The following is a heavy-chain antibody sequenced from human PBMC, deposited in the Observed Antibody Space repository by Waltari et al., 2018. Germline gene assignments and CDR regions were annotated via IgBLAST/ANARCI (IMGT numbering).Heavy chain of an antibody. CDR1: ASSISTDYY. Sequence: VQLQESGHGLVKPSGTLSLPSAVSASSISTDYYWAWIRQPPGKGLEWIGNIHHSGSTYYNPSLKSRVSISLDTSKNQFSLELSSLTADDTAVYYCARGQGYWGQGTLVTVSS. CDR2: IHHSGST. CDR3: ARGQGY. V-gene: IGHV4-38-2*01. J-gene: IGHJ4*02.